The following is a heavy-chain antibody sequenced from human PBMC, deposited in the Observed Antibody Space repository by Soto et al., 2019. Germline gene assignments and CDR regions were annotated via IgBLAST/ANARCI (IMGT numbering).Heavy chain of an antibody. CDR2: IIPMLGIA. Sequence: ASVKVSCKASGGTFSSYTFSWVRQAPGQGLEWMGRIIPMLGIANCAQKFQGRVTITADKSTSTAYMELNSLRSEDTAVYYCANRGYSYGFVIYWGQGTLVTVSS. CDR3: ANRGYSYGFVIY. D-gene: IGHD5-18*01. V-gene: IGHV1-69*02. CDR1: GGTFSSYT. J-gene: IGHJ4*02.